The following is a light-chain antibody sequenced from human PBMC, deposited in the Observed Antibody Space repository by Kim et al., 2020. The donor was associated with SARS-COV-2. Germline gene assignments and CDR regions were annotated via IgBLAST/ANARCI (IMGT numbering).Light chain of an antibody. J-gene: IGLJ3*02. CDR1: SSNIGTNY. Sequence: ELTQPPSASGTPGQRVTISCSGSSSNIGTNYVYWYQQLPGTAPKLLISRNNQRPSGVPDRFSGSKSGTSASLAISGLRSEDEADYYCAAWDDSLSGGVFGGGTKL. CDR3: AAWDDSLSGGV. CDR2: RNN. V-gene: IGLV1-47*01.